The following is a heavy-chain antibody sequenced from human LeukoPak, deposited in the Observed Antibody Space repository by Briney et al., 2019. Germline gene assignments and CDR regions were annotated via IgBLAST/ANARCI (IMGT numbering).Heavy chain of an antibody. CDR3: ARGRPTPF. CDR2: INQDGSEK. J-gene: IGHJ4*02. CDR1: GFTFSSYW. V-gene: IGHV3-7*04. Sequence: GGSLRLSCAASGFTFSSYWMSWVRQAPGKGLEWVANINQDGSEKYYVDSVKGRFTISRDNAKNSAFLQKNRLRAEDTAVYYCARGRPTPFWGQGTLVTVSS.